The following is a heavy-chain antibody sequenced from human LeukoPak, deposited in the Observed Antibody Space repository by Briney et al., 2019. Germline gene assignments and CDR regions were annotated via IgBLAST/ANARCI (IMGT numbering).Heavy chain of an antibody. CDR2: IRFDGSDK. D-gene: IGHD1-7*01. V-gene: IGHV3-30*02. J-gene: IGHJ5*01. CDR3: AKEWNNWNYENWFDS. Sequence: GGSLRLSCAASGSTFNTYGMHWVRQAPGKGLEWVAFIRFDGSDKYYADSVKGRFTTSRDTSKSTLYLQMNSLRGEDTAVYYCAKEWNNWNYENWFDSWGQGTLVTVSS. CDR1: GSTFNTYG.